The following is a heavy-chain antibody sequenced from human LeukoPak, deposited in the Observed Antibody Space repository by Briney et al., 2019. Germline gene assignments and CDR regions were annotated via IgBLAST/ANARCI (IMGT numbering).Heavy chain of an antibody. CDR3: ARDGCSSTSCYGLGAFDI. V-gene: IGHV3-21*01. CDR2: ISSSSSYI. J-gene: IGHJ3*02. Sequence: KSGGSLRLSCAASGFTFSSYSMNWVRQAPGKGLEWVSSISSSSSYIYYADSVKGRFTISRDNAKNSLYLQMNSLRAEDTAVYYCARDGCSSTSCYGLGAFDIWGQGTMVTVSS. CDR1: GFTFSSYS. D-gene: IGHD2-2*01.